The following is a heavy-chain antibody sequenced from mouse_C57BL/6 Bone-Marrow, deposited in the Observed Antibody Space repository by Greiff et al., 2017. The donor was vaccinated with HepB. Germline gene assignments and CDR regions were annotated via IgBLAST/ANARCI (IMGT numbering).Heavy chain of an antibody. CDR1: GYAFSSSW. Sequence: VQLQQSGPELVKPGASVKISCKASGYAFSSSWMNWVKQRPGKGLEWIGRIYPGDGDTNYNGKFKGKATLTADKSSSTAYMQLSSLPSEDSAVYFCARFYYSNYDYFDYWGQGTTLTVSS. CDR2: IYPGDGDT. V-gene: IGHV1-82*01. CDR3: ARFYYSNYDYFDY. J-gene: IGHJ2*01. D-gene: IGHD2-5*01.